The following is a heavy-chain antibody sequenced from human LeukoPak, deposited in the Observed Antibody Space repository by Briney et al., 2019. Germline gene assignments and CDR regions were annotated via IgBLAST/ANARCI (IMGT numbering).Heavy chain of an antibody. CDR2: IIPILGIA. CDR3: ARGGWLQFPFDY. V-gene: IGHV1-69*04. J-gene: IGHJ4*02. Sequence: PLASVKVSCMASGGTFSSYAISWVRQAPGQGLEGMGRIIPILGIANYAQKFQGRVTITADKSTSTAYMELSSLRSEDTAVYYCARGGWLQFPFDYWGQGTLVTVSS. D-gene: IGHD5-24*01. CDR1: GGTFSSYA.